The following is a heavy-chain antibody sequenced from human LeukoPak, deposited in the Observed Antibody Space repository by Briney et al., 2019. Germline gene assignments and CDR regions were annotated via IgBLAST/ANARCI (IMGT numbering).Heavy chain of an antibody. CDR2: ISGSGGST. J-gene: IGHJ4*02. D-gene: IGHD3-10*01. CDR3: AKYPYYDGSGNEDY. CDR1: GFTFSSYA. Sequence: GGSLRLSCAASGFTFSSYAMSWVRQAPGKGLEWVSAISGSGGSTYYADSVKGRFTISRDNSKNTLYLQMNSLRAEDTAVYYCAKYPYYDGSGNEDYWGQGTLVTVSS. V-gene: IGHV3-23*01.